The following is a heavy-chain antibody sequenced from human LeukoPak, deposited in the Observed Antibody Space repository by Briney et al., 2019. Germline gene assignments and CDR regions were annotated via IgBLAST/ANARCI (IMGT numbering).Heavy chain of an antibody. CDR3: ARALTYYDFWSGRTGDYYYGMDV. V-gene: IGHV4-59*01. Sequence: SETLSLTCTVSGGSISSYYWGWIRQPPGKGLEWIGYIYYSGSTNYNPSLKSRVTISVDTSKNQFSLKLSSVTAADTAVYYCARALTYYDFWSGRTGDYYYGMDVWGQGTTVTVSS. J-gene: IGHJ6*02. D-gene: IGHD3-3*01. CDR1: GGSISSYY. CDR2: IYYSGST.